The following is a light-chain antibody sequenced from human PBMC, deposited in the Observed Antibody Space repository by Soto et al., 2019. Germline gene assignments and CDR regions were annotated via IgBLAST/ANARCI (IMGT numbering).Light chain of an antibody. V-gene: IGKV1-6*01. J-gene: IGKJ4*01. CDR2: SAS. Sequence: IQMTQSPSSLSASVGDRVTITCRASQAIGSDLGWYQQKPGKAPKVLIYSASSLQSGVPSRFSGSGSGTDFTLTISNLQPEDFTSYYCLQDNSFPLTFGGGTKVEMK. CDR3: LQDNSFPLT. CDR1: QAIGSD.